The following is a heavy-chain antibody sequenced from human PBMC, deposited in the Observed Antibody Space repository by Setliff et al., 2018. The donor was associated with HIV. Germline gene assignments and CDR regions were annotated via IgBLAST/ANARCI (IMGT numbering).Heavy chain of an antibody. V-gene: IGHV1-2*06. CDR3: AKQGYSDSLYAFDV. D-gene: IGHD1-26*01. J-gene: IGHJ3*01. CDR2: IHPNTGST. Sequence: ASVKVSCKTSGYTFTAYYIYRVRQAPGHGLELMGRIHPNTGSTNYLQEFQGRVTITRDTSMSTVYMALTGLTSDDTAVYYCAKQGYSDSLYAFDVWGQGTMVTVSS. CDR1: GYTFTAYY.